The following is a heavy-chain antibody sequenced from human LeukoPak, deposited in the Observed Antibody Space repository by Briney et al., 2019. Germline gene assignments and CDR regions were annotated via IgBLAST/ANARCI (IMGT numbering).Heavy chain of an antibody. J-gene: IGHJ4*02. CDR1: GFTFSSYW. CDR3: ARDATAYDSSGYYDY. V-gene: IGHV3-74*01. D-gene: IGHD3-22*01. Sequence: PGGSLRLSCAASGFTFSSYWMHWVRQAPGKGLVWVSRINSDGSSTSYADSVKGRFTISRDNAKNTLYLQMNSLRAEDTAVYYCARDATAYDSSGYYDYWGQGTLVTVSS. CDR2: INSDGSST.